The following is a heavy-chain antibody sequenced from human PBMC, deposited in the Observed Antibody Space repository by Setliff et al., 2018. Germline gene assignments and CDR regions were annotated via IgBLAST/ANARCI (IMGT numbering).Heavy chain of an antibody. CDR3: ARDQWVRSPPLYFSYSMDV. CDR1: GGSIINSYY. J-gene: IGHJ6*02. Sequence: KTSETLSLTCTVSGGSIINSYYWSWIRQPAGKGLEWIGRISTSGNTNYNPSLKSRVTVSLDTSKNQFSLKLTSMTAADTAVYYCARDQWVRSPPLYFSYSMDVWGQGIMVTVSS. CDR2: ISTSGNT. V-gene: IGHV4-4*07. D-gene: IGHD5-12*01.